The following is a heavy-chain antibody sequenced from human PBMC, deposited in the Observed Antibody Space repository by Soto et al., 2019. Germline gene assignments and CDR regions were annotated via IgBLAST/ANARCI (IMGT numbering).Heavy chain of an antibody. J-gene: IGHJ2*01. Sequence: EVPLVQSGAEVKKPGATVQISCKVSGYIFTDYYVYWVQQAPGKGLEWMGFLDPEDGETMYAEKFQGRITITADTSTETAYMELSSLRSEDTAVYYCATASSIGGRLWYFDLWGRGTLVTVSS. CDR1: GYIFTDYY. V-gene: IGHV1-69-2*01. D-gene: IGHD6-6*01. CDR2: LDPEDGET. CDR3: ATASSIGGRLWYFDL.